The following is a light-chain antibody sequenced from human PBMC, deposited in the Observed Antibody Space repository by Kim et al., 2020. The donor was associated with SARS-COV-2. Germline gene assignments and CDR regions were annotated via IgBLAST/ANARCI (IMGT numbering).Light chain of an antibody. CDR2: KAS. V-gene: IGKV1-5*03. Sequence: DIQMTQSPSSLSASVGDRVTITCRASQSIGSGLAWYQQKPGKAPKLLIYKASSLESGVPSRFSGSGSGTEFTLTISSLQPDDFATYYRQQYNSYWTFGQGTKVDIK. J-gene: IGKJ1*01. CDR3: QQYNSYWT. CDR1: QSIGSG.